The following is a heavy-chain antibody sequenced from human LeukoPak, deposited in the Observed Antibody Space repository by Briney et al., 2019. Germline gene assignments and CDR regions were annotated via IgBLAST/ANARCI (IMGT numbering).Heavy chain of an antibody. V-gene: IGHV3-23*01. CDR1: GFTFSSYA. CDR3: AKDLQQWLALGSPIDY. Sequence: PGGSLRLSCAASGFTFSSYAMSWVRQAPGKGLEWVSAISGSGGSTYYADSVKGRFTISRDNSKNTLYLQMNSLRAEDTAVYYCAKDLQQWLALGSPIDYWGQGTLVTVSS. D-gene: IGHD6-19*01. J-gene: IGHJ4*02. CDR2: ISGSGGST.